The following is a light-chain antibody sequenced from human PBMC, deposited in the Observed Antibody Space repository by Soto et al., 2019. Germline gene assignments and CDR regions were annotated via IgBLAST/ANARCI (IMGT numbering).Light chain of an antibody. CDR2: AAS. J-gene: IGKJ1*01. Sequence: DIQMTQSPSSLSASAGDRVTIICRASQSISFYLNWYQQKPGRAPKLLIYAASTLQSGVPSRFSGSGSGTDFTLTINSLQPEDFATYDCQQTYSSRTWTFGQGTEVEVK. V-gene: IGKV1-39*01. CDR3: QQTYSSRTWT. CDR1: QSISFY.